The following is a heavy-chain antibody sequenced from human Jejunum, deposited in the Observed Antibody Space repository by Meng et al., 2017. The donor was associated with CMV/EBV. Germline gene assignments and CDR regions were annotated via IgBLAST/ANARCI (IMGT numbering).Heavy chain of an antibody. CDR2: VYYSGST. V-gene: IGHV4-39*07. D-gene: IGHD3-10*01. Sequence: PQLEGSGPGLGKPSETLSLTCTMSGASISDSSYYWGWIRQPPGKGLEWIGSVYYSGSTYYNPSLESRVTISVDTSKNQFSLKLTSVTAADTATYYCARDPTPDGSDYWGRGTLVTVSS. CDR3: ARDPTPDGSDY. J-gene: IGHJ4*02. CDR1: GASISDSSYY.